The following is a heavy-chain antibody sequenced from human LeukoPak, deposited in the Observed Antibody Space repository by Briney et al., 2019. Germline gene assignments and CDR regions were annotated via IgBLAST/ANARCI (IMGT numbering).Heavy chain of an antibody. V-gene: IGHV1-69*13. CDR1: GGTFSSYA. J-gene: IGHJ4*02. CDR2: IIPIFGTA. Sequence: ASVKVSCKVSGGTFSSYAISWVRQAPGQGLEWMGGIIPIFGTANYAQKFQGRVSITADESTSTAFMELSSLRSEDTAVYYCAREWGLESSGYYYAYWGQGTLVTVSS. CDR3: AREWGLESSGYYYAY. D-gene: IGHD3-22*01.